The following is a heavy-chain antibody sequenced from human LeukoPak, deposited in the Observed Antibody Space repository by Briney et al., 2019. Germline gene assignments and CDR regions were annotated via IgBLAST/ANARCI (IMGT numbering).Heavy chain of an antibody. CDR2: MNPNSGNT. V-gene: IGHV1-8*03. J-gene: IGHJ6*03. Sequence: ASVKVSCKASGYTFTSYDINWVRQATGQGLEWMGWMNPNSGNTGYAQKFQGRVTITRNTSISTAYMELSSLRSEDTAVYYCARGPYSNHAGYYYYMDVWGKGTTVTVSS. CDR1: GYTFTSYD. D-gene: IGHD4-11*01. CDR3: ARGPYSNHAGYYYYMDV.